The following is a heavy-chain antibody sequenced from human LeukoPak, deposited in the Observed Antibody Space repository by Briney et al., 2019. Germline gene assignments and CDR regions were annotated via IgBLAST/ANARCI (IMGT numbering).Heavy chain of an antibody. D-gene: IGHD3-22*01. V-gene: IGHV1-18*01. CDR2: ISAYNGNT. J-gene: IGHJ4*02. CDR1: GYTFTSYG. Sequence: ASVKVSCKASGYTFTSYGISWVRQAPGQGLEWMGWISAYNGNTNFAQKLQGRVTMTTDTSTSKAYMELRSLRSDDTAVYYCARMFDYYDSSGYANLDYWGQGTLVTVSS. CDR3: ARMFDYYDSSGYANLDY.